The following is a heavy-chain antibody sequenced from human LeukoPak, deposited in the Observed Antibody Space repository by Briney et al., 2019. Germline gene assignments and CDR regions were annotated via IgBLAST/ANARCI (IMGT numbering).Heavy chain of an antibody. D-gene: IGHD3-16*02. CDR2: IYYSGST. CDR1: GGSISSYY. CDR3: ADVRKYDYVWGSYRYVYYFDY. V-gene: IGHV4-59*04. J-gene: IGHJ4*02. Sequence: SSETLSLTCTVSGGSISSYYWSWIRQPPGKGLEWIGYIYYSGSTYYNPSLKSRVTISVDTSKNQFSLKLSSVTAADTAVYYCADVRKYDYVWGSYRYVYYFDYWGQGTLVTVSS.